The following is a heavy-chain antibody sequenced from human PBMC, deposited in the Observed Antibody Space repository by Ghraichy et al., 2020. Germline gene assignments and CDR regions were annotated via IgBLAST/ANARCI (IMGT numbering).Heavy chain of an antibody. J-gene: IGHJ4*02. CDR3: ARGGRSYERAFYY. V-gene: IGHV4-4*02. D-gene: IGHD1-26*01. CDR1: GGSISSSNW. Sequence: SETLSLTCAVSGGSISSSNWWSWVRQPPGKGLEWIGEIYHSGSTNYNPSLKSRVTISVDKSKNQFSLKLSSVTAADTAVYYCARGGRSYERAFYYWGQGTLVTVSS. CDR2: IYHSGST.